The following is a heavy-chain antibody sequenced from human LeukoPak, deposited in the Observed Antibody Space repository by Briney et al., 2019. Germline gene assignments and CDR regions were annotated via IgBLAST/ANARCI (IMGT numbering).Heavy chain of an antibody. D-gene: IGHD3-22*01. V-gene: IGHV3-21*01. CDR1: GFTFSSYS. J-gene: IGHJ4*02. CDR2: ISSSSSYI. CDR3: ARAPGWNSGSSGYSDY. Sequence: PGGSLRLSCAASGFTFSSYSMNWVRQAPGKGLEWVSSISSSSSYIYYADSVKGRFTISRDNAKNSLYLQMNSLRAEDTAVYYCARAPGWNSGSSGYSDYWGQGTLVTVSS.